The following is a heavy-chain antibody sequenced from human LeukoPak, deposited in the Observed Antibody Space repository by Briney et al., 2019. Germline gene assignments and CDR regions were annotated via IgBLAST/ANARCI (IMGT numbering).Heavy chain of an antibody. CDR3: ARENSGSYREFDY. D-gene: IGHD1-26*01. V-gene: IGHV4-4*07. CDR2: IYTSGST. Sequence: PSETLSLTCTVSGGSISSYYWSWIRQPAGKGLEWIGRIYTSGSTNYNASLKSRVSMSVDTSKNQFSLKLSAVTAADTAVFYCARENSGSYREFDYWGQGTLVTVSS. CDR1: GGSISSYY. J-gene: IGHJ4*02.